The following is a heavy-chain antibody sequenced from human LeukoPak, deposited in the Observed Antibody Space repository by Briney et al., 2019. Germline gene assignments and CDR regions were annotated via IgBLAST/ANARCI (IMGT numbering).Heavy chain of an antibody. CDR1: GGTFSSYA. D-gene: IGHD2-2*01. Sequence: SVKVSCKASGGTFSSYAFSWVRQAPGQGLEWMGRIVPILAIANNAQKFQGRVTITADKSTSTAYMELSSLRSDDTAVYYCARDGVVPAATSFDYWGQGTLVTVSS. V-gene: IGHV1-69*04. J-gene: IGHJ4*02. CDR2: IVPILAIA. CDR3: ARDGVVPAATSFDY.